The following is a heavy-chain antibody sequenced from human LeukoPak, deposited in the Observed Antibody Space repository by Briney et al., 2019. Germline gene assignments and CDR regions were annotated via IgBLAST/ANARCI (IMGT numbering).Heavy chain of an antibody. CDR2: IYYSGST. CDR1: GGSISSYY. J-gene: IGHJ4*02. Sequence: SETLSLTCTVSGGSISSYYWSWIRQPPGKGLEWIGYIYYSGSTNYNPSLKSRVTISVDTSNNQFSLKLSSVTAADTAVHYCARGARDFEYWGQGTLVTVSS. D-gene: IGHD5-12*01. V-gene: IGHV4-59*01. CDR3: ARGARDFEY.